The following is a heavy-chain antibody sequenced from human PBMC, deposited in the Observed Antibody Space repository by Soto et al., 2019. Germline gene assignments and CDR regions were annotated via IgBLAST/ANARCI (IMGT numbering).Heavy chain of an antibody. CDR2: IYYSGNT. D-gene: IGHD6-13*01. Sequence: SETLSPTCTGSGGSLGSSSYYWGWIRQSPGKGLEWIGNIYYSGNTFYNPSLKSRVTISVDTSKNQFYLHLSSVTAADTAIFYCASIAAPGTTHFDFWGQGTLVTVSS. V-gene: IGHV4-39*01. CDR1: GGSLGSSSYY. CDR3: ASIAAPGTTHFDF. J-gene: IGHJ4*02.